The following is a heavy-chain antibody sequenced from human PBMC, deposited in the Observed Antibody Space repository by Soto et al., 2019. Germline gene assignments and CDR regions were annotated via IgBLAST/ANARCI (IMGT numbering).Heavy chain of an antibody. CDR2: IYYSGST. J-gene: IGHJ4*02. V-gene: IGHV4-59*08. CDR1: GGSISSYY. Sequence: ASETLSLTCTVSGGSISSYYWSWIRQPPGKGLEWIGYIYYSGSTNYNPSLKSRVTISVDTSKNQFSLKLSSVTAADTAVYYCARHRASGRRLYYFDYWGQGTLVTVSS. CDR3: ARHRASGRRLYYFDY. D-gene: IGHD2-15*01.